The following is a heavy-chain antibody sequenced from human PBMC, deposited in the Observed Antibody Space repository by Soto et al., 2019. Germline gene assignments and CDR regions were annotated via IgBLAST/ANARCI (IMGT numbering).Heavy chain of an antibody. J-gene: IGHJ6*02. CDR2: IVPIFHSP. CDR1: GGTFTNYA. Sequence: QVQLVQSGAEVKKPGSSVKVSCEASGGTFTNYAIGWVRQAPGQGLEWMGGIVPIFHSPSYAQKFHGRVTITADESTSTAYMELSSLTSEDTALYFCARSLEMATNNYYYSYDVGVWGPGTSVTVSS. D-gene: IGHD5-12*01. V-gene: IGHV1-69*01. CDR3: ARSLEMATNNYYYSYDVGV.